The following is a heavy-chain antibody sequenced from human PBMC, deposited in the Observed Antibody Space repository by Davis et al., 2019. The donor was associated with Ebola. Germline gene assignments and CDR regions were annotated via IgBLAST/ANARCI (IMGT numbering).Heavy chain of an antibody. Sequence: PETLSLTCTVSGASITTYYWSWIRQTPGKRLEWIGYMFHNGAADYNPSFKSRVTISVDTSKNQFSLKLGSLTTADTAVYYCARTSGQWLTFVEIDYWGQGTLVIVSS. CDR1: GASITTYY. D-gene: IGHD6-19*01. J-gene: IGHJ4*02. CDR3: ARTSGQWLTFVEIDY. CDR2: MFHNGAA. V-gene: IGHV4-59*01.